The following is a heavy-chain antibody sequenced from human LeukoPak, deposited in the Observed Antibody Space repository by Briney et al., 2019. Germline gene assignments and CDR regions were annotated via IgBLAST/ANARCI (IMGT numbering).Heavy chain of an antibody. V-gene: IGHV3-9*01. Sequence: QSGGSLRLTCAASGFTFSSYEMNWVRQAPGKGLEWVSGISWNSGTLAYADSVKGRFTISRDNAKNSLYLQMNSLRAEDTAFYYCAKDFGSGSYGRTAGFSMFDYWGQGTLVTVSS. CDR3: AKDFGSGSYGRTAGFSMFDY. D-gene: IGHD3-10*01. CDR2: ISWNSGTL. J-gene: IGHJ4*02. CDR1: GFTFSSYE.